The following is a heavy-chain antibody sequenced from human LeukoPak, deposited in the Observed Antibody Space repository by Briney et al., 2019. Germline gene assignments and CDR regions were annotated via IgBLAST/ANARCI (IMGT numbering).Heavy chain of an antibody. CDR3: ARRKGDGYNSPFDY. CDR1: GYSFPNYW. V-gene: IGHV5-51*01. J-gene: IGHJ4*02. Sequence: SGESLKISCKGSGYSFPNYWIGWVRQMPGQGLEWMGIIYPADYDSRYSPSIQGQVTISADKSINTAYLQWTSLKASDTAMYYCARRKGDGYNSPFDYWGQGTLVTVSS. D-gene: IGHD5-24*01. CDR2: IYPADYDS.